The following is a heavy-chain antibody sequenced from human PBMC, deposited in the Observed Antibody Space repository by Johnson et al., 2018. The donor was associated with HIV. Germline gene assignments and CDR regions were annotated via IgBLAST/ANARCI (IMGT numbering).Heavy chain of an antibody. D-gene: IGHD1-26*01. Sequence: VQLVESGGDVVRPGGSLRLSCAASGFTFDDFGMGWVRQAPGKGLEWVSAIGTAGDTYYADSVKGRFTISRDNSKNTLYLQMNSLRAEDTAVYYCARALEVGATTANEAFDIWG. CDR1: GFTFDDFG. J-gene: IGHJ3*02. CDR3: ARALEVGATTANEAFDI. CDR2: IGTAGDT. V-gene: IGHV3-23*04.